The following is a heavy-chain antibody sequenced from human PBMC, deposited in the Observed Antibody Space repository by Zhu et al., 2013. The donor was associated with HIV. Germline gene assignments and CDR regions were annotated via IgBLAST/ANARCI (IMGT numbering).Heavy chain of an antibody. CDR2: IIPIFGTA. J-gene: IGHJ6*02. Sequence: QVQLVQSGAEVKKPGSSVKVSCKASGGTFSSYAISWVRQAPGQGLEWMGGIIPIFGTANYAQKFQGRVTITADESTSTAYMELSSLRSEDTAVYYCARDPARDSSVLQVYYYGMDVWGQGTTGHRLL. CDR3: ARDPARDSSVLQVYYYGMDV. V-gene: IGHV1-69*01. CDR1: GGTFSSYA. D-gene: IGHD3-22*01.